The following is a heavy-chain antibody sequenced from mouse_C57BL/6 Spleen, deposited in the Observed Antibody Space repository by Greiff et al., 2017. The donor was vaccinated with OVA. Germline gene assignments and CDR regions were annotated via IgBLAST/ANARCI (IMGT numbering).Heavy chain of an antibody. V-gene: IGHV1-50*01. Sequence: QVQLKESGAELVKPGASVKLSCKASGYTFTSYWMQWVKQRPGQGLEWIGEIDPSDSYTNYNQKFKGKATLTVDTSSSTAYMQLSSLTSEDSAVYYCASSYYYGSRVYFDYWGQGTTLTVSS. D-gene: IGHD1-1*01. CDR2: IDPSDSYT. CDR1: GYTFTSYW. CDR3: ASSYYYGSRVYFDY. J-gene: IGHJ2*01.